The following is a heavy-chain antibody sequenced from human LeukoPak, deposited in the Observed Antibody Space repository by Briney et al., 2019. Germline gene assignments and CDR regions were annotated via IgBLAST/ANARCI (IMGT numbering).Heavy chain of an antibody. CDR2: IYYSGST. V-gene: IGHV4-59*01. CDR1: GSSISSYY. CDR3: ARGGHYDYVWGSYRHIDY. Sequence: PSETLSLTCTVSGSSISSYYWSWIRQPPGKGLEWIGYIYYSGSTNYNPSLKSRVTISVDTSKNQLSLKLSSVTAADTAVYYCARGGHYDYVWGSYRHIDYWGQGTLVTVSS. J-gene: IGHJ4*02. D-gene: IGHD3-16*02.